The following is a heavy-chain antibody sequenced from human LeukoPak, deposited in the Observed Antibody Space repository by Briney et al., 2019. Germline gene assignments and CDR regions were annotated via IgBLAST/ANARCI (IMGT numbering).Heavy chain of an antibody. CDR3: AKAPPEWELIDY. D-gene: IGHD1-26*01. J-gene: IGHJ4*02. Sequence: GGSLRLSCAASGFTFSSYGMQWVRQAPGKGLEWVAVIWYDGSNKYYADSVKGRFTISRDNSKNTLYPQMNSLRAEDTAVYYCAKAPPEWELIDYWGQGTLVTVSS. CDR1: GFTFSSYG. CDR2: IWYDGSNK. V-gene: IGHV3-33*06.